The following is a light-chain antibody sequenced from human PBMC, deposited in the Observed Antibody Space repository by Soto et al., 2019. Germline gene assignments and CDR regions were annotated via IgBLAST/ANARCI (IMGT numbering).Light chain of an antibody. Sequence: EIVMTQSPATLSVSPGERATLSCRASQSVSGKLAWYQQKPGQAPRLLIYDASTRATGIPARFSGSGSGTEFTLTISSLQSEDFAVYYCQQSNNWPWTFGQGTKVEIK. CDR3: QQSNNWPWT. CDR1: QSVSGK. V-gene: IGKV3-15*01. CDR2: DAS. J-gene: IGKJ1*01.